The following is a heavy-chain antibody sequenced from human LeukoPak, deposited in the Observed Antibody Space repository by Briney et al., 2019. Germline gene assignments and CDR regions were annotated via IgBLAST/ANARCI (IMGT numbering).Heavy chain of an antibody. D-gene: IGHD3-10*01. CDR2: ISGSGSYT. Sequence: GGSLRLSCAASGFTVSDYSMSWVRQAPGKGLEWVSAISGSGSYTDYADSVKGRFTISKDNSKNTLYVQMNSLRPEDTAVYYCARAAHRGFSFDYWGQGTLVTVSS. CDR1: GFTVSDYS. J-gene: IGHJ4*02. V-gene: IGHV3-23*01. CDR3: ARAAHRGFSFDY.